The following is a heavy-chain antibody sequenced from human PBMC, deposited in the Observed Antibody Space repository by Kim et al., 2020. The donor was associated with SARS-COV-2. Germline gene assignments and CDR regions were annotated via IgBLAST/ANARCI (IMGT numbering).Heavy chain of an antibody. Sequence: GGSLRLSCAASGFTFSSYGMHWVRQAPGKGLEWVAVIWYDGSNKYYADSVKGRFTISRDNSKNTLYLQMNSLRAEDTAVYYCARDAEYYYDSSGSQGFDIWGQGTMVTVSS. J-gene: IGHJ3*02. CDR2: IWYDGSNK. V-gene: IGHV3-33*01. CDR1: GFTFSSYG. D-gene: IGHD3-22*01. CDR3: ARDAEYYYDSSGSQGFDI.